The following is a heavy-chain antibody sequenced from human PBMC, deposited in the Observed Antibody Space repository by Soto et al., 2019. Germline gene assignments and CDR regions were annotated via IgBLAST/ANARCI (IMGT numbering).Heavy chain of an antibody. D-gene: IGHD6-13*01. J-gene: IGHJ4*02. Sequence: EEQLVESGGGLVQPGGSLRVSCAASGFTFSGNWMTWVRQAPGKGLEWVASIKEDGSEKKYVDSAKGRFTISRDNAKKSLDLQMNSLLGDDTAVYYCARGGSNSFGQWGQGTMVTVSS. CDR3: ARGGSNSFGQ. CDR2: IKEDGSEK. V-gene: IGHV3-7*04. CDR1: GFTFSGNW.